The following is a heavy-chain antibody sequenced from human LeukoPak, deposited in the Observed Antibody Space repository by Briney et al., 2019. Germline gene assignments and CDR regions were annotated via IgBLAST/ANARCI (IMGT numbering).Heavy chain of an antibody. CDR1: GGSISSYY. V-gene: IGHV3-7*01. Sequence: PSETLSLTCTVSGGSISSYYWSWIRQPPGKGLEWVANIKEDGSQKYYLDSLKGRFTISRDNAKNSLYLQMNSLRAEDTAVYYCTRGGAPEYSYGYHFDYWGQGILVTVSS. J-gene: IGHJ4*02. CDR3: TRGGAPEYSYGYHFDY. CDR2: IKEDGSQK. D-gene: IGHD6-6*01.